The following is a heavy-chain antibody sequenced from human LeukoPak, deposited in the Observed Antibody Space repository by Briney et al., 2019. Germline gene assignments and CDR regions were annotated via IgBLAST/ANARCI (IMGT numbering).Heavy chain of an antibody. V-gene: IGHV1-69*05. D-gene: IGHD2-15*01. CDR1: GFTFSSYA. J-gene: IGHJ4*02. CDR2: IIPIFGTA. CDR3: AREVDGKIDY. Sequence: GGSLRLSCAASGFTFSSYAISWVRQAPGQGLEWMGGIIPIFGTANYAQKFQGRVTITTDESTSTAYMELSSLRSEDTAVYYCAREVDGKIDYWGQGTLVTVSS.